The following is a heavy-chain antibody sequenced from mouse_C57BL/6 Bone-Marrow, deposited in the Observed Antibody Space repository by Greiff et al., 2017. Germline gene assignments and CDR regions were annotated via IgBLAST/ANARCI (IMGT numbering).Heavy chain of an antibody. CDR3: ARDSADGYNY. CDR1: GFTFSSYA. D-gene: IGHD2-3*01. Sequence: EVKLMESGGGLVKPGGSLKLSCAASGFTFSSYAMSWFRQTPQKRLEWVATISDGGRYTYYPDNVKGRFTISRDNAKNNLYLQMSHLKYEDTAMYYCARDSADGYNYWGQGTTLTVSS. J-gene: IGHJ2*01. V-gene: IGHV5-4*01. CDR2: ISDGGRYT.